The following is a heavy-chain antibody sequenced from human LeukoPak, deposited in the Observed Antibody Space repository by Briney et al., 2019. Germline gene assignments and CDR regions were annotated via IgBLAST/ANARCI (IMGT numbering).Heavy chain of an antibody. D-gene: IGHD3-10*01. CDR1: GFTFSNYW. J-gene: IGHJ4*02. CDR3: PRLLYSYGSGSHYSLGY. Sequence: GGSLRLSCAASGFTFSNYWMYWVRQAPGKGLVWVSHINNDGSTTSYADSVKGRFTISRDNAKNTVYLQMNSLGAEDTAMYYCPRLLYSYGSGSHYSLGYWGQGILVTVST. V-gene: IGHV3-74*01. CDR2: INNDGSTT.